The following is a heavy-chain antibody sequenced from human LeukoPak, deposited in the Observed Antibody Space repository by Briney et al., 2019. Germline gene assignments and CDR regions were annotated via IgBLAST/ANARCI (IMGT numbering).Heavy chain of an antibody. Sequence: GGSLRLSCTASGFTFTNAWMSWVRQAPGKGLGWVGRIKSKNAGGTTESAAPVTGRLPISRDDSKNTLYLQMNSLETEDTAVYYCTTDPPTVVKAWGEGTLVTVPS. CDR1: GFTFTNAW. CDR2: IKSKNAGGTT. D-gene: IGHD4-23*01. J-gene: IGHJ4*02. CDR3: TTDPPTVVKA. V-gene: IGHV3-15*01.